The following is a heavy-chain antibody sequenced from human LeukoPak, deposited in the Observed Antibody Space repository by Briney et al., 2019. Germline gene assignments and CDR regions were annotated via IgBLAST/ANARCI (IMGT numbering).Heavy chain of an antibody. Sequence: ASVKVSCKASGYTFTSYGISWVRQAPGQRLEWMGWISAYNGNTNYAQKLQGRVTMTTDTSTSTAYMELRSLRSDDTAVYYCARDLEWELRPGTFDYWGQGTLVTVSS. CDR3: ARDLEWELRPGTFDY. CDR1: GYTFTSYG. D-gene: IGHD1-26*01. CDR2: ISAYNGNT. V-gene: IGHV1-18*01. J-gene: IGHJ4*02.